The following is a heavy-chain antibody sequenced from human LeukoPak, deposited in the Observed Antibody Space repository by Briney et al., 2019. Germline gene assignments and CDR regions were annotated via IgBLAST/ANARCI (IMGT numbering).Heavy chain of an antibody. J-gene: IGHJ3*02. Sequence: SQTLSLTCTVSGGSISSGSYYWSWIRQPAGKGLEWIGRIYTSGSTNYNPSLKSRVTISVDTSKNQFSLKLSSVTAADTAVYYCARDGAYCGGDCPDAFDIWGQGTMVTVSS. CDR3: ARDGAYCGGDCPDAFDI. D-gene: IGHD2-21*02. CDR2: IYTSGST. V-gene: IGHV4-61*02. CDR1: GGSISSGSYY.